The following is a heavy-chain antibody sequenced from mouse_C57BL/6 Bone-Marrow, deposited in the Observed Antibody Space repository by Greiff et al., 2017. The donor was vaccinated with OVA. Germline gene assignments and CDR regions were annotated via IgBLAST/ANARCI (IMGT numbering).Heavy chain of an antibody. V-gene: IGHV1-19*01. J-gene: IGHJ2*01. D-gene: IGHD1-1*01. CDR3: ARSLITTVVARDFDY. Sequence: EVQLQQSGPVLVKPGASVKMSCKASGYTFTDYYMNWVKQSHGKSLEWIGVINPYNGGTSYNQKFKGKATLTVDKSSSTAYMELNSLTSEDSAVYYCARSLITTVVARDFDYWGQGTTLTVSS. CDR2: INPYNGGT. CDR1: GYTFTDYY.